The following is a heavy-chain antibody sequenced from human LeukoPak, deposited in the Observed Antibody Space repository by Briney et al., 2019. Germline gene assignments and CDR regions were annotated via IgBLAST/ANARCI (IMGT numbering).Heavy chain of an antibody. J-gene: IGHJ5*02. D-gene: IGHD2-2*01. CDR3: ATDYHQLPYNWFDP. CDR1: GYTLTELS. Sequence: ASVKVSCKVSGYTLTELSMHWVRQAPGKGLEWMGGFDPEDGETIYAQKFQGRVTMTEDTSTDTAYMELSSLRSEDTAVYSCATDYHQLPYNWFDPWGQGTLVAVSS. V-gene: IGHV1-24*01. CDR2: FDPEDGET.